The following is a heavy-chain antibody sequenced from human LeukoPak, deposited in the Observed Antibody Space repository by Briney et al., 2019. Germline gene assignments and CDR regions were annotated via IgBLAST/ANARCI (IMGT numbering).Heavy chain of an antibody. CDR1: GFTFSSYT. D-gene: IGHD6-25*01. Sequence: GGSLRLSCAASGFTFSSYTMNWVRQAPGKGLEWVSSISSTSTYIHDADSVKGRFTVFRDNANKSLYLQVNSLRAEDTAMYYCARGMRQIDDAFDLWGQGTMVTVSS. J-gene: IGHJ3*01. V-gene: IGHV3-21*01. CDR3: ARGMRQIDDAFDL. CDR2: ISSTSTYI.